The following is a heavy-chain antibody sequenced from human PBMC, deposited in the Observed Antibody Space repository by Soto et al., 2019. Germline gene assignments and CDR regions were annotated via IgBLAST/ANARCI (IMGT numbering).Heavy chain of an antibody. CDR3: FLQQLVLVDWFDP. D-gene: IGHD6-13*01. V-gene: IGHV3-23*01. CDR1: GFTFSSYA. Sequence: PGGSLRLSCAASGFTFSSYAMSWVRQAPGKGLEWVSAISGSGGSTYYADSVKGRFTISRDNSKNTLYLQMNSLRAEDTAVYYCFLQQLVLVDWFDPWGQGTLVTVSS. J-gene: IGHJ5*02. CDR2: ISGSGGST.